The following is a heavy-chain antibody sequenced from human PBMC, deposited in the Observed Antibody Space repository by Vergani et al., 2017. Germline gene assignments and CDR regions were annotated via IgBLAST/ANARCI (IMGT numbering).Heavy chain of an antibody. J-gene: IGHJ4*02. V-gene: IGHV1-2*02. D-gene: IGHD3-3*01. CDR3: ARDAAIFVVVVLNPVYYFDY. CDR2: INPNSGGT. Sequence: QVQLVQSGAEVKKPGASVKVSCKASGYTFTGYYMHWVRQAPGQGLEWMGWINPNSGGTNYAQKLQGKVTMTRDTSISTAYMEWSRLRSDARAVYYCARDAAIFVVVVLNPVYYFDYWGQGTLVTVSS. CDR1: GYTFTGYY.